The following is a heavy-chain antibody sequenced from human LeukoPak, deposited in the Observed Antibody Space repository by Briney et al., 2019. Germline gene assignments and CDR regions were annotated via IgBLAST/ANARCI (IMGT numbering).Heavy chain of an antibody. CDR3: ARLPTVTNFDY. Sequence: SETLSLTCIVSGYSIRNGFRWGWIRLSPGKGLEWIGSIYYSGSTYYNPSLKSRVTISVDTSKNQFSLKLSSVTAADTAVYYCARLPTVTNFDYWGQGTLVTVSS. CDR1: GYSIRNGFR. V-gene: IGHV4-38-2*02. CDR2: IYYSGST. D-gene: IGHD4-17*01. J-gene: IGHJ4*02.